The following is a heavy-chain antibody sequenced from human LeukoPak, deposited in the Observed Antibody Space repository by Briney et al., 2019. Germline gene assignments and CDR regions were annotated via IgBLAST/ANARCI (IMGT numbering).Heavy chain of an antibody. J-gene: IGHJ4*02. CDR2: LSTVGDYT. CDR3: AKVDSGWRLNY. Sequence: GGSLRLSCAASGFSFSTYAMSWVRQAPGKGLEWVSGLSTVGDYTYYADSVKGRFTISRDNSKNTLFLQIHGLRAEDTAVYYCAKVDSGWRLNYWGQGTMVPASS. V-gene: IGHV3-23*01. CDR1: GFSFSTYA. D-gene: IGHD6-19*01.